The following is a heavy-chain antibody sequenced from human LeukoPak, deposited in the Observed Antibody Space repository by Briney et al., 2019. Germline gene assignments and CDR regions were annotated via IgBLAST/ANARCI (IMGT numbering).Heavy chain of an antibody. Sequence: SETLSLTCAVYGGSFSGYYWSWIRQPPGKGLEWIGEINHSGRTSYNPSLKSRVTISVDTSKNQFSLKLRSVTAADAAVYYCARVTGYMIEDYFDYWGQGILVTVSS. CDR1: GGSFSGYY. D-gene: IGHD3-9*01. V-gene: IGHV4-34*01. J-gene: IGHJ4*02. CDR2: INHSGRT. CDR3: ARVTGYMIEDYFDY.